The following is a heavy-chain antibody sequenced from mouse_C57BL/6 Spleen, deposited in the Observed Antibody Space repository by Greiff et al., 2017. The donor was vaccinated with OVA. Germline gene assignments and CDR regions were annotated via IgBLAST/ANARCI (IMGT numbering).Heavy chain of an antibody. CDR1: GFTFSSYG. CDR2: ISSGGSYT. J-gene: IGHJ2*01. CDR3: ARDNFDY. Sequence: DVMLVESGGDLVKPGGSLKLSCAASGFTFSSYGMSWVRQTPDKRLEWVATISSGGSYTYYPDSVKGRFTISRDNAKNTLYLQMSSLKSEDTAMYYCARDNFDYWGQGTTLTVSS. V-gene: IGHV5-6*02.